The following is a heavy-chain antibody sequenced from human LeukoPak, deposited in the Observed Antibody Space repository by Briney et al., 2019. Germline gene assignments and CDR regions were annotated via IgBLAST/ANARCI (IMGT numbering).Heavy chain of an antibody. Sequence: ASVKVSCKASGYTFTSYGISWVRQAPGQGLEWMAWINPNNGNTNYAQKLQGRVTMTTDTSTSTAYMELRSLRSDDTAVYYCARESYYDFWSGYYLIDYWGQGTLVTVSS. V-gene: IGHV1-18*01. D-gene: IGHD3-3*01. J-gene: IGHJ4*02. CDR1: GYTFTSYG. CDR2: INPNNGNT. CDR3: ARESYYDFWSGYYLIDY.